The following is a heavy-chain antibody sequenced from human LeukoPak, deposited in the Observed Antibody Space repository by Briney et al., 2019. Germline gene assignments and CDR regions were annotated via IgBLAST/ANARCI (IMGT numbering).Heavy chain of an antibody. V-gene: IGHV4-34*01. CDR2: INHSGST. D-gene: IGHD3-9*01. Sequence: SETLSLTCAVYGGSFSGYYWSWIRQPPGKGLEWIGEINHSGSTNYNPSLKGRVTLSVDTSKKQFSLKLSSVTAADTAVYYCARLGLRYSLRWGQGTLVTVSS. J-gene: IGHJ4*02. CDR1: GGSFSGYY. CDR3: ARLGLRYSLR.